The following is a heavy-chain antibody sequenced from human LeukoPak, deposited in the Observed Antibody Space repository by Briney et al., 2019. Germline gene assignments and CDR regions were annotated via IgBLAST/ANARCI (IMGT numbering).Heavy chain of an antibody. Sequence: GGFLRLSCAASGFTFRVYGMHWVRQAPGKGLEWVAFLRYDGSQKSYANSVKGRFTISRDNSKNTLYLQMNSLRGEDTAVYYCAKDGSGWYGIDYWGQGTLVSVSS. CDR2: LRYDGSQK. CDR3: AKDGSGWYGIDY. J-gene: IGHJ4*02. D-gene: IGHD6-19*01. V-gene: IGHV3-30*02. CDR1: GFTFRVYG.